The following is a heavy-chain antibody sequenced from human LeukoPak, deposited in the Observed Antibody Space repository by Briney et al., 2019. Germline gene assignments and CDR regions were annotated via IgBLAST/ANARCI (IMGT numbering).Heavy chain of an antibody. J-gene: IGHJ5*02. D-gene: IGHD6-13*01. V-gene: IGHV1-46*01. CDR2: INPDGGNT. CDR3: ATERRDRAAAAFDP. Sequence: ASVKVSCKASGYTFTNSYIHWVRQAPGQVLEWMGLINPDGGNTNYAQNFQGRVTLTRDTSTSTVYMDLSSLRSEDTAVYYCATERRDRAAAAFDPWGQGTLVTVSS. CDR1: GYTFTNSY.